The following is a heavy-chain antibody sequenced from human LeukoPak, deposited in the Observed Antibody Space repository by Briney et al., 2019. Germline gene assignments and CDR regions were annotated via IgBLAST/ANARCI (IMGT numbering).Heavy chain of an antibody. V-gene: IGHV1-2*02. D-gene: IGHD4-11*01. Sequence: ASVKVSCKASGYTFTGYYMHWVRQAPGQGLEWMGWINPNSGGTNYARKFQGRVTMTRDTSISTAYMELSRLRSDDTAVYYCARALTTVTIGYWGQGTLVTVSS. CDR2: INPNSGGT. CDR1: GYTFTGYY. CDR3: ARALTTVTIGY. J-gene: IGHJ4*02.